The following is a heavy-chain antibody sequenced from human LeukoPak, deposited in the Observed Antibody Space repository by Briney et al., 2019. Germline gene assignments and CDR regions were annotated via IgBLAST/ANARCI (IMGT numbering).Heavy chain of an antibody. J-gene: IGHJ4*02. D-gene: IGHD5-18*01. CDR2: IKEDGSEI. CDR3: ARGYTCGY. V-gene: IGHV3-7*04. CDR1: GLTFSTYW. Sequence: GGSLRLSCAASGLTFSTYWMSWVRQAPGKGLGWVANIKEDGSEINYADSVRGRFTISRDNAKNSLYLQMNSLRAEDTAVYYCARGYTCGYWGQGTLVIVSS.